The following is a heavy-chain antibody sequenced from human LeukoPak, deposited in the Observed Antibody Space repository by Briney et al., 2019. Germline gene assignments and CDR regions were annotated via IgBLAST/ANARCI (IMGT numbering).Heavy chain of an antibody. CDR1: GFTVSGTH. Sequence: PGGSLRLSCAVSGFTVSGTHMSCVRQAPGKGLEWVAAMYTGGTTYYADSVTGRFTISRDNSKNTLYLHMNSLRAEDPAVYYCAKDEATSGGGLASWGQGTLVSVSS. CDR2: MYTGGTT. J-gene: IGHJ4*02. CDR3: AKDEATSGGGLAS. D-gene: IGHD3-16*01. V-gene: IGHV3-53*01.